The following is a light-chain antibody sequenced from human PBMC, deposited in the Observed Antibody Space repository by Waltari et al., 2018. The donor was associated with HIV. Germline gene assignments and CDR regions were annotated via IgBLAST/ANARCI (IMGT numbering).Light chain of an antibody. CDR2: GAS. CDR3: QHYGGSAIYT. Sequence: EIVLTQSPGTLSLSPGERATLSCRASQSVSSIYLAWYLQTPGQAPRLLISGASNRATGVPDRFSGSVSGTDFTLIISRLEPEDFAVYYCQHYGGSAIYTFGQGTKLEIK. CDR1: QSVSSIY. J-gene: IGKJ2*01. V-gene: IGKV3-20*01.